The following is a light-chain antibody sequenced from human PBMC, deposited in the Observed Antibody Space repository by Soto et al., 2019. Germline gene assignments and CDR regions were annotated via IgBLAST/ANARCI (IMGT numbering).Light chain of an antibody. CDR3: QQYGSSPLT. CDR2: GAS. Sequence: ETVLTQSPGSLPLSPGERATLSCRASQSVSSSYLAWYQQKPGQAPRLLIYGASSRATGIPDRFSGSGSGTDFTLTISRLEPEVFAVYYCQQYGSSPLTFGGGTKVEIK. CDR1: QSVSSSY. V-gene: IGKV3-20*01. J-gene: IGKJ4*01.